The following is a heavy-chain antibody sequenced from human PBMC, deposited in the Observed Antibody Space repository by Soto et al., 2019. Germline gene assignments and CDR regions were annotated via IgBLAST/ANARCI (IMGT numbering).Heavy chain of an antibody. CDR2: INRDGSVS. Sequence: EVQLVESGGGLVQPGGSLRLSCAASGFTFSNYWMYWVRQAPGKGLEWVSRINRDGSVSGHADSVRGRLTISRDNVKNSLYLHMDSLRAEDTAVYFCARGDCVGGTCYSLAGSFYYYMDVWGKGTTVTVFS. J-gene: IGHJ6*03. D-gene: IGHD2-15*01. V-gene: IGHV3-74*02. CDR1: GFTFSNYW. CDR3: ARGDCVGGTCYSLAGSFYYYMDV.